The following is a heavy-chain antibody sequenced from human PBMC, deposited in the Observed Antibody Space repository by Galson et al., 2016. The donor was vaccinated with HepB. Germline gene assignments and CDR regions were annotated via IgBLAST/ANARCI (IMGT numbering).Heavy chain of an antibody. CDR2: ISYDGTNK. V-gene: IGHV3-30*18. CDR3: AKGIRYSSNWAPFDY. D-gene: IGHD6-13*01. CDR1: GFTFSSYG. Sequence: SLRLSCAASGFTFSSYGMHWVRQAPGKGLEWVAVISYDGTNKYYADSVKGRFAISRDNSKDTMYLQMNSLRTEDTAVYYCAKGIRYSSNWAPFDYWGQGTLVTVSS. J-gene: IGHJ4*02.